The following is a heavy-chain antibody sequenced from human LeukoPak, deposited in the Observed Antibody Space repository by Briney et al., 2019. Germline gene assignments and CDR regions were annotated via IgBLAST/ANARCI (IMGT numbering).Heavy chain of an antibody. CDR3: AKADYDILTGNPSYYFDY. CDR1: GFTFSSYA. J-gene: IGHJ4*02. CDR2: ISGVGGST. V-gene: IGHV3-23*01. Sequence: GGSLRLSCAASGFTFSSYAMSWVRQAPGKGLEWFPAISGVGGSTYYADSVKGRFTISRDNSKNTLYLQMNSLRAEDTAVYYCAKADYDILTGNPSYYFDYWGQGTLVTVSS. D-gene: IGHD3-9*01.